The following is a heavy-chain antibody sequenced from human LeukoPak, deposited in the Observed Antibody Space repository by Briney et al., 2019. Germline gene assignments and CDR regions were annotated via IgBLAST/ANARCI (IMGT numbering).Heavy chain of an antibody. CDR1: GFTFSSYE. CDR3: ARRYCSSTSCTLDY. V-gene: IGHV3-48*03. J-gene: IGHJ4*02. CDR2: ISSGTTTI. Sequence: GGSLRLSCTASGFTFSSYEMNWVRQAPGKGLEWVSYISSGTTTIYYADSVKGRFTISRDDAKNSLYLQMNSLRAEDTAVYYCARRYCSSTSCTLDYWGQGTLVTVSS. D-gene: IGHD2-2*01.